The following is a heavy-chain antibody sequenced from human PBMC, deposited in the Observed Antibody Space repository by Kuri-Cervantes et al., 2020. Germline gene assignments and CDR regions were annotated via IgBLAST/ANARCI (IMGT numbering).Heavy chain of an antibody. CDR2: IYHSRST. CDR3: ARLSGTFR. Sequence: ESLKISCAVSGYSISSGYYWGWIRQPPGKGLVWIGSIYHSRSTYYNPSLKSRVTISVDTSKNQFSLRLRNVTAADTAIYYCARLSGTFRWGQGTLVTDSS. J-gene: IGHJ4*02. V-gene: IGHV4-38-2*01. CDR1: GYSISSGYY. D-gene: IGHD1-26*01.